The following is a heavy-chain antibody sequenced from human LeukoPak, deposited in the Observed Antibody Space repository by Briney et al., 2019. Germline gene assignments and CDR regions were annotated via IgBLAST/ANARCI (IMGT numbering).Heavy chain of an antibody. CDR2: IYYSGST. V-gene: IGHV4-39*01. CDR1: GGSISSSSYY. CDR3: ARLGYSYRHPNWFDP. Sequence: PSETLSLTCTVSGGSISSSSYYWGWIRQPPGKGLEWIGSIYYSGSTYYNPSLKSRVTISVDTSKNQFSLKLSSVTAADTAVYYCARLGYSYRHPNWFDPWGQGTLVTVSS. J-gene: IGHJ5*02. D-gene: IGHD5-18*01.